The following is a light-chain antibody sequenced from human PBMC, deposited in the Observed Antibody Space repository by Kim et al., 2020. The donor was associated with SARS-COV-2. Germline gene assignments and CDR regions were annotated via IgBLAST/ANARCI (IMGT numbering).Light chain of an antibody. Sequence: PGVRASLACSASQSVSSSYLAWYQQKPGQAPRLLINGASSRATGIPDRFSGSGSGTDFTLTISRLEPEDFAVYYCQQYGSSPLLTFGGGTKVDIK. V-gene: IGKV3-20*01. J-gene: IGKJ4*01. CDR2: GAS. CDR3: QQYGSSPLLT. CDR1: QSVSSSY.